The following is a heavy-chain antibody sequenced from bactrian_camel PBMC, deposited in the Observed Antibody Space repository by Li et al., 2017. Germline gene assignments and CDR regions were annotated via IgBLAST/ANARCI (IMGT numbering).Heavy chain of an antibody. V-gene: IGHV3S53*01. CDR2: ILHGGSS. D-gene: IGHD6*01. Sequence: HVQLVESGGDSVQPGGSLRLSCTAPGFISNGCGVDWYRQTAGKEREWVSSILHGGSSSYDDSVKGRFTMSKDSLDTVYLQMNNLRPEDTATYFCKTYKWDEVGGYCVSSGPGTQVTVS. J-gene: IGHJ6*01. CDR3: KTYKWDEVGGYCVS. CDR1: GFISNGCG.